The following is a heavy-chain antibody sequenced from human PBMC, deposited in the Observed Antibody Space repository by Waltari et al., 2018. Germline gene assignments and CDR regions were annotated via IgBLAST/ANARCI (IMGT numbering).Heavy chain of an antibody. D-gene: IGHD1-26*01. V-gene: IGHV4-4*07. CDR3: ARGVHFGGTFRGGADV. CDR1: GDSVSTNY. CDR2: VHATDTT. Sequence: QVQLQESGPGLVKPSETLSLTCAVSGDSVSTNYWNWFRQPAGKGLEWIGRVHATDTTLPNPSIRSGLTGSLDTSENQVSLRLSSVTAADTAVYYCARGVHFGGTFRGGADVWGQGTTVTVSS. J-gene: IGHJ6*02.